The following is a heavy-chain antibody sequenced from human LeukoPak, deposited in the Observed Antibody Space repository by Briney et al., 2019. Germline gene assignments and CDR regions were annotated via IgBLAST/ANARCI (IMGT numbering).Heavy chain of an antibody. D-gene: IGHD3-22*01. Sequence: GGSLRLSCAASRFTFSTYWMHWVRQAPGKGLVWVSGISWNSGSIGYADSVKGRFTISRDNAKNSLYLQMNSLRAEDTALYYCAKDRDYDSSGIDYWGQGTLVTVSS. J-gene: IGHJ4*02. CDR1: RFTFSTYW. V-gene: IGHV3-9*01. CDR2: ISWNSGSI. CDR3: AKDRDYDSSGIDY.